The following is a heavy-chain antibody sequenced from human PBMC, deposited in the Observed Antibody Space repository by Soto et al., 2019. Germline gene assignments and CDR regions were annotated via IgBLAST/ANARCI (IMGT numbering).Heavy chain of an antibody. CDR3: ARVSSSSAFGMDV. CDR1: GGSISTINW. Sequence: PSETLSLTCAVSGGSISTINWWTWFRQPPGKGLDWIGEIYQTGSTSYNPSLESRVTISIDKSKNQFSLKLRSVTAADTAVYYCARVSSSSAFGMDVWGQATTVTVS. J-gene: IGHJ6*02. CDR2: IYQTGST. D-gene: IGHD6-6*01. V-gene: IGHV4-4*02.